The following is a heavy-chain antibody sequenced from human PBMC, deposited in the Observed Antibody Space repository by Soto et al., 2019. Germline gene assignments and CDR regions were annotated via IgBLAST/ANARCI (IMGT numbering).Heavy chain of an antibody. CDR3: ASFPPDDYDILTGYYPSDY. V-gene: IGHV5-51*01. CDR1: GYSFTSYW. Sequence: GESLKISCKGSGYSFTSYWIGWVRQMPGKGLEWMGIIYPGDSDTRYSPSFQGQVTISADKSISTAYLQWSSLKASDTAMYYCASFPPDDYDILTGYYPSDYWGQGTLVTVSS. CDR2: IYPGDSDT. J-gene: IGHJ4*02. D-gene: IGHD3-9*01.